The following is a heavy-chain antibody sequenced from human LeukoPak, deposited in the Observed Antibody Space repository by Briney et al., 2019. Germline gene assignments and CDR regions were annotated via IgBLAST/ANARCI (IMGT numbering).Heavy chain of an antibody. D-gene: IGHD6-13*01. Sequence: PGGSLRLSCAASGFTVSSNYMSWVRQAPGKGLEWVAVISYDGSNKYYADSVKGRFTISRDNSKNTLYLQMNSLRAEDTAVYYCAREGQQLVYYYYYGMDVWGQGTTVTVSS. V-gene: IGHV3-30-3*01. J-gene: IGHJ6*02. CDR2: ISYDGSNK. CDR3: AREGQQLVYYYYYGMDV. CDR1: GFTVSSNY.